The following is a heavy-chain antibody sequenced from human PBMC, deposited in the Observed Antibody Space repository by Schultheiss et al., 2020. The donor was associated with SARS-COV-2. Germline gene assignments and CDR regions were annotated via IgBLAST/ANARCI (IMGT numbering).Heavy chain of an antibody. CDR3: AREGLWFGDSNGY. J-gene: IGHJ4*02. V-gene: IGHV3-48*02. CDR2: ISSRSSTI. CDR1: GFTFSSYA. Sequence: GGSLRLSCAASGFTFSSYAMHWVRQIPGKGLQWVSYISSRSSTIYYADSVKGRFTISRDNAKNSLYLQMNSLRDEDTAVYYCAREGLWFGDSNGYWGQGTLVTVSS. D-gene: IGHD3-10*01.